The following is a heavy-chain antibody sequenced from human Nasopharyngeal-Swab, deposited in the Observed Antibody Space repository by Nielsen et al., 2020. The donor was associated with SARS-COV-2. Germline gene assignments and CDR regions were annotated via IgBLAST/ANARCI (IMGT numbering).Heavy chain of an antibody. CDR2: IYYSGST. CDR3: ASPGSSGYIPRDAFDI. Sequence: SETLSLTCTVSGGSISSSSYYWGWIRQPPGKGLEWIGSIYYSGSTYYNPSLKSRVTISVDTSKNQFSLKLSSVTAADTAVYYCASPGSSGYIPRDAFDIWGQGTMVTVSS. D-gene: IGHD3-22*01. V-gene: IGHV4-39*01. CDR1: GGSISSSSYY. J-gene: IGHJ3*02.